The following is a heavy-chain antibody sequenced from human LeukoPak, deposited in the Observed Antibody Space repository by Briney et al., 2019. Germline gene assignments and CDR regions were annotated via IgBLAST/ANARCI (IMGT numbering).Heavy chain of an antibody. CDR3: VRDYAYAFDI. CDR2: IRSRDGTV. D-gene: IGHD4-17*01. CDR1: GFTFSYYS. Sequence: AGWSLRLSCVASGFTFSYYSMNWARQAPGKGLEWISYIRSRDGTVSYADSVKGRFTISTDTAENSLFLQMNGLSADDTAVYYCVRDYAYAFDIWGQGTMVTVSS. V-gene: IGHV3-48*01. J-gene: IGHJ3*02.